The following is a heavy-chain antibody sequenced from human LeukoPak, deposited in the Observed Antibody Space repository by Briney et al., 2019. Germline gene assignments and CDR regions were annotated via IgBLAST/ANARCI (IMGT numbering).Heavy chain of an antibody. D-gene: IGHD4-17*01. CDR3: AGTTVTTLHAFDI. J-gene: IGHJ3*02. CDR2: IYYSGST. CDR1: GGSISSYY. Sequence: PSETLSLTCTVSGGSISSYYWSWIRQPPGKGLEWIGYIYYSGSTNYNPSLKSRVTISVDTSKNQFSLKLSSVTAAATAVYYCAGTTVTTLHAFDIWGQGTMVTVSS. V-gene: IGHV4-59*01.